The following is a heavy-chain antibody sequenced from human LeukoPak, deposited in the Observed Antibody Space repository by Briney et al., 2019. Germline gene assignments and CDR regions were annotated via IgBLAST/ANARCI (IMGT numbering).Heavy chain of an antibody. Sequence: PSETLSLTCTLSGYSISSGYYWGWIRQPPGKGLEWIGSIYHSGSPYYTPSLKSRVTISVDTSSNQFSLKLSSVTAAYTAVYYCARERDVDPEDYWGQGTLVTVSS. D-gene: IGHD1-14*01. J-gene: IGHJ4*02. V-gene: IGHV4-38-2*02. CDR2: IYHSGSP. CDR3: ARERDVDPEDY. CDR1: GYSISSGYY.